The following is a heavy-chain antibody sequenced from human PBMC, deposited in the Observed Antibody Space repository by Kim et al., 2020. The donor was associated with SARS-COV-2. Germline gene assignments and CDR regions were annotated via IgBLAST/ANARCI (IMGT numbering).Heavy chain of an antibody. D-gene: IGHD3-10*01. CDR2: MNPNSGNT. J-gene: IGHJ6*02. CDR3: SFCYGSGSYYKSYYYYGMDV. CDR1: GYTFTSYD. V-gene: IGHV1-8*01. Sequence: ASVKVSCKASGYTFTSYDINWVRQATGQGLEWMGWMNPNSGNTGYAQKFQGRVTMTRNTSISTAYMELSSLRSEDTAVYYCSFCYGSGSYYKSYYYYGMDVWGQGTTVTVSS.